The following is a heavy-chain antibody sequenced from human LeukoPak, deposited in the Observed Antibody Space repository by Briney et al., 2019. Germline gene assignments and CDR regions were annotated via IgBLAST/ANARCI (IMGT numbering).Heavy chain of an antibody. CDR2: MSWDGSNK. V-gene: IGHV3-30-3*01. CDR1: GLTLTTYN. D-gene: IGHD5-18*01. J-gene: IGHJ4*02. Sequence: PGTSLRPSYAPSGLTLTTYNTHSVRQAPGNWLEWVAIMSWDGSNKFFADSVKGRFTISRDSSKNTLDLQMNSLRVEDTAVYFCARDGGLPGYSDGLAYYFDLWGQGTLVTVSS. CDR3: ARDGGLPGYSDGLAYYFDL.